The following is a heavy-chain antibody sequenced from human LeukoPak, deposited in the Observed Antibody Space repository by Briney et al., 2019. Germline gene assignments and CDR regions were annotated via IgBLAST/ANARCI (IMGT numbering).Heavy chain of an antibody. J-gene: IGHJ5*02. V-gene: IGHV1-46*01. Sequence: ASVTVSCKASGYTFTSYYMHWVRQAPGQGLEWMGIINPSGGSTSYAQKFQGRVTMTRDTSTSTVYMELSSLKSEDTAVYYCARTLRTLTGTTQGWFDPWGQGTLVTVSS. CDR1: GYTFTSYY. CDR3: ARTLRTLTGTTQGWFDP. D-gene: IGHD1-7*01. CDR2: INPSGGST.